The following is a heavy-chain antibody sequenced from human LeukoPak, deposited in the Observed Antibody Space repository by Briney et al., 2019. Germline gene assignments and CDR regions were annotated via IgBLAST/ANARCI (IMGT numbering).Heavy chain of an antibody. D-gene: IGHD3-10*02. CDR1: GGSFSGYY. V-gene: IGHV4-34*01. CDR3: ARGFKRYYFVPDY. CDR2: IDHSGFT. Sequence: SETLSLTCAVYGGSFSGYYWSWIRQPPGKGLEWIGEIDHSGFTNYNPSLESRVTISVDTSKNQFSLKLSSVTAADTAVYYCARGFKRYYFVPDYWGQETLVTVSS. J-gene: IGHJ4*02.